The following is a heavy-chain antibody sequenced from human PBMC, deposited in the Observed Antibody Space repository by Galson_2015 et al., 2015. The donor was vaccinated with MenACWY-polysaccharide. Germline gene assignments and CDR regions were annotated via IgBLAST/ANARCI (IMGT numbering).Heavy chain of an antibody. Sequence: SLRLSCAASGFTFSSYAMHWVRQAPGKGLEWVAVISYDGSNKYYADSVKGRFTISRDNSKNTLYLQMNSLRAEDTAVYYCARDSYYYGSGSPLSGHQSHLTYGMDVWGQGTTVTVSS. CDR1: GFTFSSYA. D-gene: IGHD3-10*01. J-gene: IGHJ6*02. CDR2: ISYDGSNK. CDR3: ARDSYYYGSGSPLSGHQSHLTYGMDV. V-gene: IGHV3-30-3*01.